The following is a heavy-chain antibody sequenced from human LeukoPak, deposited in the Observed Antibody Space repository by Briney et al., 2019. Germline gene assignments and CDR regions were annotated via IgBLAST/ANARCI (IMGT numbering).Heavy chain of an antibody. CDR1: GGSVSSGGYY. Sequence: SETLSLTCTVSGGSVSSGGYYWSWIRQPPGKGLEWIGYIYYSGSTYYNPSLKSRVTISVDTSKNQFSLKLSSVTAADTAVYYCARESPHYYDSSGYNYFDYWGQGTLVTVSS. D-gene: IGHD3-22*01. J-gene: IGHJ4*02. CDR3: ARESPHYYDSSGYNYFDY. V-gene: IGHV4-30-4*01. CDR2: IYYSGST.